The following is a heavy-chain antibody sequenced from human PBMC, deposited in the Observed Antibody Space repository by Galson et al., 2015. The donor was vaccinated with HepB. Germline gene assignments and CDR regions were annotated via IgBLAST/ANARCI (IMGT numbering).Heavy chain of an antibody. CDR1: GFTFSTYY. CDR2: LKEDGSAK. D-gene: IGHD2-2*01. CDR3: ARDSYSCSGCAFDI. Sequence: SLRLSCAASGFTFSTYYMSWVRQAPGKGLEWVANLKEDGSAKYYVDSVKGRFTISRDNAKNSLYLHMNSLRVEDTAVYYCARDSYSCSGCAFDIWGHGTMVTVSS. V-gene: IGHV3-7*01. J-gene: IGHJ3*02.